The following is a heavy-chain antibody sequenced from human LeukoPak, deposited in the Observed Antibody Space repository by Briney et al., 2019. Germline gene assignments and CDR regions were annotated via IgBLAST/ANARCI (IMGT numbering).Heavy chain of an antibody. CDR3: ARAAPYYYDSSGYSPGDY. J-gene: IGHJ4*02. CDR2: IIPILGIA. V-gene: IGHV1-69*04. Sequence: SVKVSCKASGGTLSSYDISWVRQAPGQGLEWMGRIIPILGIANYAQKFQGRVTITADKPTSTAYMELSSLRSEDTAVYYCARAAPYYYDSSGYSPGDYWGQGTLVTVSS. D-gene: IGHD3-22*01. CDR1: GGTLSSYD.